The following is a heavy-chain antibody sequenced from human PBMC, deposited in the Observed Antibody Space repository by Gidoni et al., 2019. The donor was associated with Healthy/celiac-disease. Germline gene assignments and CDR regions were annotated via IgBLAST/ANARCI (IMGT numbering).Heavy chain of an antibody. CDR2: INHSGRT. V-gene: IGHV4-34*01. CDR3: ARGGIRFLEWLPNGWFDP. J-gene: IGHJ5*02. Sequence: QVQLQQWGAGLLKPSETLSLTCAVYGGSFSGYDWSWIRQPPGTGLEWIGEINHSGRTNYNPSLKSRVTISVDTSKNQFSLKLSSVTAADTAVYYCARGGIRFLEWLPNGWFDPWGQGTLVTVSS. D-gene: IGHD3-3*01. CDR1: GGSFSGYD.